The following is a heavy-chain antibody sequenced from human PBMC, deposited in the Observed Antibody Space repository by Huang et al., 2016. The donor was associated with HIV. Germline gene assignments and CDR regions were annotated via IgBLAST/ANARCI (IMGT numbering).Heavy chain of an antibody. CDR3: AKSVAASPSPYWYFDL. D-gene: IGHD6-13*01. Sequence: EVQLVESGGGLVQPGRSLRLSCAASGFTFDDYAMHWVRQAPGKGLEWVSVISWNSGSIGYADSVKGRFTISRDNAKNSLYLQMNSLRAEDTALYYCAKSVAASPSPYWYFDLWGRGTLVTVSS. CDR2: ISWNSGSI. CDR1: GFTFDDYA. J-gene: IGHJ2*01. V-gene: IGHV3-9*01.